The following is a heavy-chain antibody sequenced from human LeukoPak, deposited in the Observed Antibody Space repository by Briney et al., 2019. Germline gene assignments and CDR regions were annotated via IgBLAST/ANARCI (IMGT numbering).Heavy chain of an antibody. CDR2: INPNSGGT. V-gene: IGHV1-2*02. CDR3: ARTTYYYDSSGYYLDY. Sequence: ASVKVSCKASGYTFTGYYMHWVRQAPGQGLEWMGWINPNSGGTNYAQKLQGRVTMTTDTSTSTAYMELRSLRSDDTAVYYCARTTYYYDSSGYYLDYWGQGTLVTVSS. J-gene: IGHJ4*02. CDR1: GYTFTGYY. D-gene: IGHD3-22*01.